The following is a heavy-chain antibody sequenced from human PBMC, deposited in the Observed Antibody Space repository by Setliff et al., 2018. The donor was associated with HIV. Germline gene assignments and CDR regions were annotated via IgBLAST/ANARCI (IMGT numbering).Heavy chain of an antibody. V-gene: IGHV1-8*02. D-gene: IGHD6-13*01. Sequence: PSVKVSCKTSGYTFTNYDINWARQATGQGLEWMGWMNPNSGDTGHAQKFQGRLTMTRNTSISTAYMELINLTSEDTAVYYCARVSSTWYVRQFYFDNWGQGTLVTVSS. CDR3: ARVSSTWYVRQFYFDN. CDR2: MNPNSGDT. J-gene: IGHJ4*02. CDR1: GYTFTNYD.